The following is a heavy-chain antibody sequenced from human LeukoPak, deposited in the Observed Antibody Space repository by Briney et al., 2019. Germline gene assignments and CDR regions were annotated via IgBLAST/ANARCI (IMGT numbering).Heavy chain of an antibody. CDR3: TTGWLDY. D-gene: IGHD2-15*01. CDR1: GFTFTKAY. Sequence: GGSLRLSCAASGFTFTKAYMSWVRRAPGKGLEWVGRIKSRVDGGTADFAAPVKGRFTISRDDSKNILYLQLNSLKNEDTAVYYCTTGWLDYWGQGSLVTVSS. V-gene: IGHV3-15*01. J-gene: IGHJ4*02. CDR2: IKSRVDGGTA.